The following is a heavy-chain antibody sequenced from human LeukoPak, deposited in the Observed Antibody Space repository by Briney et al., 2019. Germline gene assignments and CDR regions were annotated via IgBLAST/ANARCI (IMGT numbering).Heavy chain of an antibody. CDR3: ASTNDFGDYVGA. V-gene: IGHV4-30-2*01. J-gene: IGHJ5*02. Sequence: SETLSLTCAVSGGSISSGGFSWSWIRQPPGKGLEWIGYMYHGGSIYYNPSLESRVTISVDRSKNQFSLNLSSVTAADTAVYYCASTNDFGDYVGAWGQGTLVTVSS. D-gene: IGHD4-17*01. CDR1: GGSISSGGFS. CDR2: MYHGGSI.